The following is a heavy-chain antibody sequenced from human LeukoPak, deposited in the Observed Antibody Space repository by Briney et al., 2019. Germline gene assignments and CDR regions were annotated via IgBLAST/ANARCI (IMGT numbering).Heavy chain of an antibody. V-gene: IGHV4-39*01. Sequence: SETLSLTCTVSGGSISSSSYYWGWIRQPPGKGLEWIGSIYYSGSAYYNPSLKSRVTISVDTSKNQFSLKLSSVTAADTAVYYCARRVGYCSSTSCYYFDYWGQGTLVTVSS. J-gene: IGHJ4*02. D-gene: IGHD2-2*01. CDR2: IYYSGSA. CDR3: ARRVGYCSSTSCYYFDY. CDR1: GGSISSSSYY.